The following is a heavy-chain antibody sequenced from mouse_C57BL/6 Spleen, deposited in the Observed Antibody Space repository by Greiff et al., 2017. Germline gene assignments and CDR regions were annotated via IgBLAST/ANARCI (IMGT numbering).Heavy chain of an antibody. D-gene: IGHD2-4*01. Sequence: EVQGVESGGGLVQPGGSLSLSCAASGFTFTDYYMSWVRQPPGKALEWLGFIRNKANGYTTEYSASVKGRFTISRDNSQSILYLQMNALRAEDSATYYCARSSTMITEAWFAYWGQGTLVTVSA. CDR1: GFTFTDYY. J-gene: IGHJ3*01. CDR2: IRNKANGYTT. V-gene: IGHV7-3*01. CDR3: ARSSTMITEAWFAY.